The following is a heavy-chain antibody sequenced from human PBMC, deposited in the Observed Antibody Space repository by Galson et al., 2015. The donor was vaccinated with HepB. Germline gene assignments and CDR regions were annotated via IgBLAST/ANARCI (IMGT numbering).Heavy chain of an antibody. J-gene: IGHJ4*02. CDR1: GFTFSSYA. Sequence: SLRLSCAASGFTFSSYAMSWVRQAPGKGLEWVSAISGSGGSTYYADSVKGRFTISRDNSKNTLYLQMNSLRAEDTAVYYCAKDIFPFNYDYVWGSYRYTEWAVDYWGQGTLVTVSS. CDR2: ISGSGGST. CDR3: AKDIFPFNYDYVWGSYRYTEWAVDY. D-gene: IGHD3-16*02. V-gene: IGHV3-23*01.